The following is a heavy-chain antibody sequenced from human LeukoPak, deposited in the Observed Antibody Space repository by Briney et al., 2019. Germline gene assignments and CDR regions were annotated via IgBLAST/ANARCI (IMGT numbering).Heavy chain of an antibody. CDR2: INYSRNP. J-gene: IGHJ4*02. V-gene: IGHV4-39*07. CDR3: ARRYSYGHFDY. CDR1: GGPISSSSYY. D-gene: IGHD5-18*01. Sequence: SGPLSLPCPVSGGPISSSSYYWGWIRQPPGQGLEGFGKINYSRNPYYNPSLKSRVTISVDTSKNQFSPKLSSVTAADTSVYYCARRYSYGHFDYWGQGTRVTVSS.